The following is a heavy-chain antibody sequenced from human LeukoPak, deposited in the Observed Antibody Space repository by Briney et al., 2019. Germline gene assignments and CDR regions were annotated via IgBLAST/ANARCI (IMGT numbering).Heavy chain of an antibody. J-gene: IGHJ4*02. V-gene: IGHV3-30*18. CDR2: VSYDGADK. Sequence: PGKSLRLSCAASGLTFSGYDMHWVRQAPGKGLEWVAVVSYDGADKYYADSVKGRFTISRDNSMNTLYLQMDSLRTEDTAVYYCAKGHSSGSYYFDYFDYWGQGTLVTVSS. CDR1: GLTFSGYD. CDR3: AKGHSSGSYYFDYFDY. D-gene: IGHD1-26*01.